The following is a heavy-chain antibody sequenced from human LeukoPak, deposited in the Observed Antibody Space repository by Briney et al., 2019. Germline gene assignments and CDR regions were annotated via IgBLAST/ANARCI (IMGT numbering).Heavy chain of an antibody. CDR1: GYTFTYRY. J-gene: IGHJ3*02. CDR2: ITPFNGNT. Sequence: GSSVKVSCKASGYTFTYRYLHSVRQAPGQALEWMGWITPFNGNTNYAQKFQDRVTITRDRSMSTAYMELSSLRSEDTAMYYCANTGDDSSGAFDIWGQGTMVTVSS. V-gene: IGHV1-45*02. CDR3: ANTGDDSSGAFDI. D-gene: IGHD3-22*01.